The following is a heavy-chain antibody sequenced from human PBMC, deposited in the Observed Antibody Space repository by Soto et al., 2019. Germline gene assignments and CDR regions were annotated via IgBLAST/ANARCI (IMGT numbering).Heavy chain of an antibody. J-gene: IGHJ6*03. V-gene: IGHV4-31*03. Sequence: PSETLSLTCTVSGCSIGSGGYYWSWIRQHPGKGLEWIGYIYYSGSTYYNPSLKSRVTISVDTSKNQFSLKLSSVTAADTAVYYCVRGLGGTTSSERYYYYYMDVWGKGTTVTVSS. CDR2: IYYSGST. CDR3: VRGLGGTTSSERYYYYYMDV. CDR1: GCSIGSGGYY. D-gene: IGHD1-7*01.